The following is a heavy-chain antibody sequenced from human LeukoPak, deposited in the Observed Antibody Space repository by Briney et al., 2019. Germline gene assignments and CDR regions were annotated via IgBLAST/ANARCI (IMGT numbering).Heavy chain of an antibody. CDR2: IYPGDSDT. CDR3: ARHPDCSGGSCYHGQYYFDY. Sequence: GESLKISCKGSGYRFTSYWIGWVRQMPGKGLEWMGIIYPGDSDTRYSPSFQGQVTISADKSISTAYLQWSSLKASDTAMYYCARHPDCSGGSCYHGQYYFDYWGQGTLVTVSS. J-gene: IGHJ4*02. CDR1: GYRFTSYW. V-gene: IGHV5-51*01. D-gene: IGHD2-15*01.